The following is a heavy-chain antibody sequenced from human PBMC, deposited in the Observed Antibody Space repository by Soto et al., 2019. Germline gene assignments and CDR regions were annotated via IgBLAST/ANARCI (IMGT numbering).Heavy chain of an antibody. V-gene: IGHV3-33*01. CDR3: ARGRGELLWFGELPGGYYFDY. D-gene: IGHD3-10*01. Sequence: GGSLRLSCAASGFSFSSYGMHWVRQAPGKGLEWVAVIWYDGSNKYYADSVKGRFTISRDNSKNTVYLQMNSLRAEDTAVYYCARGRGELLWFGELPGGYYFDYWGQGTLVTVSS. CDR1: GFSFSSYG. J-gene: IGHJ4*02. CDR2: IWYDGSNK.